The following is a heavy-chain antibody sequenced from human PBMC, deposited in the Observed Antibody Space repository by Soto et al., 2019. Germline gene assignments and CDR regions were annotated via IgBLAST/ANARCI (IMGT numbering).Heavy chain of an antibody. Sequence: TFSDYYMSWIRQAPGKGLEWVSYISSSGSTIYYADSVKGRFTISRDNAKNSLYLQMNSLRAEDTAVYYCARDAVLMVYASNRFDPWGQGTLVTVSS. CDR2: ISSSGSTI. V-gene: IGHV3-11*01. D-gene: IGHD2-8*01. CDR3: ARDAVLMVYASNRFDP. CDR1: TFSDYY. J-gene: IGHJ5*02.